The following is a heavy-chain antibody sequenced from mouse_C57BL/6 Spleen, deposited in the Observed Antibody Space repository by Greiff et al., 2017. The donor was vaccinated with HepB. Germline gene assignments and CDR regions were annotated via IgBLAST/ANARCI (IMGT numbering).Heavy chain of an antibody. Sequence: LVESGAELVRPGASVTLSCKASGYTFTDYEMHWVKQTPVHGLEWIGAIDPETGGTAYNQKFKGKAILTADKSSSTAYMELRSLTSEDSAVYYCTSDSSGYRYYFDYWGQGTTLTVSS. CDR3: TSDSSGYRYYFDY. CDR1: GYTFTDYE. D-gene: IGHD3-2*02. J-gene: IGHJ2*01. V-gene: IGHV1-15*01. CDR2: IDPETGGT.